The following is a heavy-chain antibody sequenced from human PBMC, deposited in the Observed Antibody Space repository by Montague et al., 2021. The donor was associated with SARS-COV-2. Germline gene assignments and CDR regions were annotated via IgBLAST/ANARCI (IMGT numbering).Heavy chain of an antibody. CDR2: TYYRSKWSN. CDR3: ARRGYSYYYYGMDV. Sequence: CAISGDSVSSNSVSWNWIRQSPSRGLEWLGRTYYRSKWSNEYALSVKSRITITPDTSKNQLSLKLSSVTAADTAVYYCARRGYSYYYYGMDVWGQGTTVTVSS. V-gene: IGHV6-1*01. CDR1: GDSVSSNSVS. D-gene: IGHD5-24*01. J-gene: IGHJ6*02.